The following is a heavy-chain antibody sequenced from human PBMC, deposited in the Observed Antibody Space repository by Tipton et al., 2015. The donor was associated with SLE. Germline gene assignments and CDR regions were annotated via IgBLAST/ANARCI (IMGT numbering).Heavy chain of an antibody. D-gene: IGHD1-7*01. Sequence: TLSLTCAVSGGSISSYYWSWIRQPPGKGLEWIGYIYYSGSTNYNPSLKSRVTISVDTSKNQFSLKLSSVTAADTAVYYCARAEYNWNCVLWFDPWGQGTLVTVSS. CDR3: ARAEYNWNCVLWFDP. V-gene: IGHV4-59*01. CDR2: IYYSGST. CDR1: GGSISSYY. J-gene: IGHJ5*02.